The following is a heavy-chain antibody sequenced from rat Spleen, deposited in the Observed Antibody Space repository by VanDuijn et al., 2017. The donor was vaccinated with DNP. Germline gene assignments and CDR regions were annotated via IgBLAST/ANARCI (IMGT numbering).Heavy chain of an antibody. J-gene: IGHJ2*01. CDR2: ISTSGSRT. V-gene: IGHV5-7*01. D-gene: IGHD4-1*01. CDR3: GKNTGYYFDH. CDR1: GFTFSDYA. Sequence: EVQLVESGGGLVQPGRSLKLSCGVSGFTFSDYAMVWVRQAPKKGLEWVATISTSGSRTYYPDSVKGRFTISRDNAKSSLYLQMNSLKSEDTATYYCGKNTGYYFDHWGQGVMVTVSS.